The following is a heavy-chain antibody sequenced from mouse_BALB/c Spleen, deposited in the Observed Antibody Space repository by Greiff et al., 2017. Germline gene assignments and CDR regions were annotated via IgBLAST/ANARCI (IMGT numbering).Heavy chain of an antibody. V-gene: IGHV2-9-2*01. CDR2: IWTGGGT. CDR3: VREGLPYYFDY. Sequence: VQLQESGPGLVAPSQSLSITCTVSGFSLTSYDISWIRQPPGKGLEWLGVIWTGGGTNYNSAFMSRLSISKDNSKSQVFLKMNSLQTDDTAIYYCVREGLPYYFDYWGQGTTLTVSS. J-gene: IGHJ2*01. D-gene: IGHD2-2*01. CDR1: GFSLTSYD.